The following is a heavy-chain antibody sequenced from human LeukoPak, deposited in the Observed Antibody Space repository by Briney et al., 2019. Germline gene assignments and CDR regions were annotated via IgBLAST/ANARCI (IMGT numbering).Heavy chain of an antibody. Sequence: QPGGSLRLSCVASGFTFNNYAMSWVRQAPGEGLEWVSIISDSGGNTYYADSVKGRFTISRDNSKNTVSLQMNSLRAEDTALYYCAKDQFYGSGSPSAGHGSWGQGTLVTVSS. J-gene: IGHJ4*02. V-gene: IGHV3-23*01. CDR1: GFTFNNYA. D-gene: IGHD3-10*01. CDR2: ISDSGGNT. CDR3: AKDQFYGSGSPSAGHGS.